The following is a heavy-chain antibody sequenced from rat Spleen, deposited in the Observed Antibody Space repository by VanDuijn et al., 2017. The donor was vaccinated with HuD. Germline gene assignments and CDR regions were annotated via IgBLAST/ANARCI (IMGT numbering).Heavy chain of an antibody. CDR1: GFTFSDYN. J-gene: IGHJ4*01. D-gene: IGHD4-3*01. CDR2: ISYDGSST. CDR3: ARHRIRYYYVMDA. V-gene: IGHV5-7*01. Sequence: EVQLVESGGGLVQPGRSLKLSCAASGFTFSDYNMAWVRQAPKKGLEWVATISYDGSSTYYRDSVKGRFTISRDNAKSTLYLQMDSLRSEDTATYYCARHRIRYYYVMDAWGQGASVTVSS.